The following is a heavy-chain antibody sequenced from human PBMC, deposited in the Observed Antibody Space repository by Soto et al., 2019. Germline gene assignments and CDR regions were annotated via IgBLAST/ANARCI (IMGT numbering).Heavy chain of an antibody. CDR1: GGSISSYY. CDR2: IYYSGST. J-gene: IGHJ4*02. CDR3: ARVDGDYVDY. Sequence: QVQLQESGPGLVKPSETLSLTCTVSGGSISSYYWSWIRQPPGKGLEWIGYIYYSGSTNYNPSLKSLVTISVDTSKNQFSLKLSSVTAADTAVYYCARVDGDYVDYWGQGTLVTVSS. V-gene: IGHV4-59*01. D-gene: IGHD4-17*01.